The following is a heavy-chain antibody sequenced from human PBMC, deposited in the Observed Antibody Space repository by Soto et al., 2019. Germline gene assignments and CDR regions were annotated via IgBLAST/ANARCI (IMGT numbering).Heavy chain of an antibody. CDR1: GFTFGDYA. Sequence: PGGSLRLSCTASGFTFGDYAMSWFRQAPGKGLEWVGFIRSKAYGGTTEYAASVKGRFTISRDDSKSIAYLQMNSLKTEDTAVYYCSRYDYVTLYYYGMDVWGQGTTVTVSS. J-gene: IGHJ6*02. CDR2: IRSKAYGGTT. V-gene: IGHV3-49*03. CDR3: SRYDYVTLYYYGMDV. D-gene: IGHD3-16*01.